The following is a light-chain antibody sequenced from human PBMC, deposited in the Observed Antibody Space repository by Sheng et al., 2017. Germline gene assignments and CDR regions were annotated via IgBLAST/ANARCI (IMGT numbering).Light chain of an antibody. V-gene: IGKV3-11*01. J-gene: IGKJ1*01. CDR1: QSVSSY. CDR2: DAS. CDR3: QQRSNWPWT. Sequence: EIVLTQSPATLSLYPGERATLSCRASQSVSSYLAWYQQKPGQAPRLLIYDASNRATGIPARFSGSGSGTDFTLTISSLEPEDFAVYYCQQRSNWPWTFGQGTKVGNQT.